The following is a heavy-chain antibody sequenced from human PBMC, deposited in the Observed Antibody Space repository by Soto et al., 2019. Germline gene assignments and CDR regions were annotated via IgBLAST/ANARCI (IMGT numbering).Heavy chain of an antibody. CDR2: ILHDGNNK. J-gene: IGHJ4*02. V-gene: IGHV3-30-3*01. Sequence: QVQLVESGGGVVQPGRSLRLSCAASGFTFSNYIMHWVRQAPGKGLEWVAMILHDGNNKYYADSVKGRFTISRDNSKNTLYLQMNSLRTEDTAIYYCASDDEDVSYCDLGYWGQGTLVTVSS. CDR3: ASDDEDVSYCDLGY. D-gene: IGHD3-10*01. CDR1: GFTFSNYI.